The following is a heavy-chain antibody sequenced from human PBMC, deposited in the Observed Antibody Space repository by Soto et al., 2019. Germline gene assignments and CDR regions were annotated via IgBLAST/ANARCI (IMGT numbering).Heavy chain of an antibody. D-gene: IGHD3-3*01. CDR1: GGSISSYY. V-gene: IGHV4-59*01. CDR2: IYYSGST. J-gene: IGHJ6*03. CDR3: ERGMNEVILPESFRVGYYMNV. Sequence: SETLSLTCTVSGGSISSYYWSWIRQPPGKGLEWIGYIYYSGSTNYNPSLKSRVTISVDTSKNQFSLKLSSVTAADTAVYYCERGMNEVILPESFRVGYYMNVWGKGPRVTVSS.